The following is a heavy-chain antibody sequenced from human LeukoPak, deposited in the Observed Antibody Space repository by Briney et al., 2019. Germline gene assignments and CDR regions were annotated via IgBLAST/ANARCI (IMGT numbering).Heavy chain of an antibody. CDR1: GFTFTSYA. V-gene: IGHV3-21*01. Sequence: GGSLRLSCAASGFTFTSYAMSWVRQAPGKGLEWVSSISSSSSYIYYADSVKGRFTISRDNAKNSLYLQMNSLRAEDTAVYYCASGETYYYGSGSQGYWGQGTLVTVSS. CDR2: ISSSSSYI. CDR3: ASGETYYYGSGSQGY. D-gene: IGHD3-10*01. J-gene: IGHJ4*02.